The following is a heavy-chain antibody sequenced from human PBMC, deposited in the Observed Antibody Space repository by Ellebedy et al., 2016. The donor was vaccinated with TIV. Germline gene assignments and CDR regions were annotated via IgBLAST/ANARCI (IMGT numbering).Heavy chain of an antibody. J-gene: IGHJ4*02. CDR3: ARDQYYHSGSYYPLDY. D-gene: IGHD3-10*01. V-gene: IGHV3-21*01. CDR2: ISSSGTKM. CDR1: GFTFSSYS. Sequence: PGGSLRLSCAVSGFTFSSYSMNWVRRAPGKGLEWVSSISSSGTKMYYADSVRGRFTISRDDAKNSLYLQMSSLGAEDTAVYYCARDQYYHSGSYYPLDYWGQGTLVTVSA.